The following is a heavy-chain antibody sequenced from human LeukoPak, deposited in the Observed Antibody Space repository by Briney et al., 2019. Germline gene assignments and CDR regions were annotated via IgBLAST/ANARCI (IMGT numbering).Heavy chain of an antibody. CDR1: GGSISNYY. V-gene: IGHV4-4*07. Sequence: SETLSLTWTVSGGSISNYYWSWIRQPAGKGLEWIGRIYTSGSTNYNPSLKSRVTMSVDTSKNQFSLKLSSVTAADTAVYYCARDSTIFGVVTFDYWGQGTLVTVSS. J-gene: IGHJ4*02. CDR2: IYTSGST. CDR3: ARDSTIFGVVTFDY. D-gene: IGHD3-3*01.